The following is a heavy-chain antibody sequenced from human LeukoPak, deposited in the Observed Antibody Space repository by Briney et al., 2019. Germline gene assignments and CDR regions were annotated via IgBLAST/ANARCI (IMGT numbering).Heavy chain of an antibody. D-gene: IGHD6-13*01. CDR3: AKDIAAADLYYFDY. J-gene: IGHJ4*02. Sequence: GGSLRLSCAASGFTFSSYAMSWVRQAPGKGLEWVSAISGGGGSTYYADSVKGRFTISRDNSKNTLYLQMNSLRAEDTAVYYCAKDIAAADLYYFDYWGQGTLVTVSS. CDR1: GFTFSSYA. V-gene: IGHV3-23*01. CDR2: ISGGGGST.